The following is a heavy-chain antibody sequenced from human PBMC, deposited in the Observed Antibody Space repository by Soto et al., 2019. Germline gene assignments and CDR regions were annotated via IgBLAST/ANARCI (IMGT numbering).Heavy chain of an antibody. V-gene: IGHV2-5*02. D-gene: IGHD4-17*01. CDR1: GFSLSTRPVS. Sequence: QITLKESGPTLVKPTQTLTLTCSFSGFSLSTRPVSVGWIRQPPGKALEWLAIIYWDDDKRYSPSLESRLTITKDTSKNLVVLTMTNMDPVDTATYYCAHAPTVITYFDYWGQGTLVTVSS. CDR3: AHAPTVITYFDY. CDR2: IYWDDDK. J-gene: IGHJ4*02.